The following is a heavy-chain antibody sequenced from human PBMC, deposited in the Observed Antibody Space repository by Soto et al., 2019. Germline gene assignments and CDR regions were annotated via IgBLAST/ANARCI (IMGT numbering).Heavy chain of an antibody. D-gene: IGHD6-6*01. V-gene: IGHV3-30-3*01. J-gene: IGHJ5*02. Sequence: QVQLVESGGGVVQPGRSLRLSCAASGFTFSSYAMHWVRQAPVKGLEWVAVISYDGSNKYYADSVKGRFTISRDNSKKTLYLQMNSLRAEDTAVYYCARGITPLYSSSYWFDPWGQGTLVTVSS. CDR3: ARGITPLYSSSYWFDP. CDR1: GFTFSSYA. CDR2: ISYDGSNK.